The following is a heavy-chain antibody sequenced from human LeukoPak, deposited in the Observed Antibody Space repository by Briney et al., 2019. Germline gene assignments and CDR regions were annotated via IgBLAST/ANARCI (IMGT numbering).Heavy chain of an antibody. V-gene: IGHV1-2*02. D-gene: IGHD5-18*01. Sequence: ASVKVSCKGSGYTFHHYYIHWVRQAAGQGLEWVGWINSYSGGTNYAQKFQGRVTMTRDTSISTAYMELSRLRSDATAVYYCARALPSVDTAMVTDDPWGQGTLVTVSS. CDR3: ARALPSVDTAMVTDDP. CDR2: INSYSGGT. CDR1: GYTFHHYY. J-gene: IGHJ5*02.